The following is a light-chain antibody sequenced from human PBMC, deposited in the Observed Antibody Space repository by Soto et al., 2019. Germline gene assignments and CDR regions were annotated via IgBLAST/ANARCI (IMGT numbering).Light chain of an antibody. CDR2: EVS. J-gene: IGLJ1*01. V-gene: IGLV2-23*02. Sequence: QSALTQPASVSGSPGQSITISCTGTSSDVGSYNLVSCYQQHPGKAPKLMIYEVSKRPSGVSNRFSGSKSGNTASLTISWLQAEDEADYYCCSYAGSSTYVFGTGTKVTVL. CDR1: SSDVGSYNL. CDR3: CSYAGSSTYV.